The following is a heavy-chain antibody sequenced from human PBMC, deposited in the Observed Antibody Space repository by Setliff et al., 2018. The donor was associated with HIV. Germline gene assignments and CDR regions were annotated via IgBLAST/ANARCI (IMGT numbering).Heavy chain of an antibody. V-gene: IGHV1-46*01. CDR1: GYSFTRNQ. D-gene: IGHD2-21*01. J-gene: IGHJ4*02. CDR2: INPSGGSA. CDR3: ARDGGDGSCSYYAYY. Sequence: GASVKVSCKASGYSFTRNQIHWVRQAPGQGLEWMGIINPSGGSAAYAEKFRGRVTMTSDTSTNTVYMELRSLRSQETAVFYCARDGGDGSCSYYAYYWGQGTLFTVSS.